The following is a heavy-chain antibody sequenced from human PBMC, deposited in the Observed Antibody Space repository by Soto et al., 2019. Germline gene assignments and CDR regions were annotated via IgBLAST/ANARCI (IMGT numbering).Heavy chain of an antibody. D-gene: IGHD1-26*01. CDR3: ARDSGSYSYHYYGLDV. CDR1: GCTFSSYA. CDR2: IIPIFGTA. J-gene: IGHJ6*02. V-gene: IGHV1-69*06. Sequence: SVKVSCKASGCTFSSYAISWVRQAPGQGLEWMGGIIPIFGTANYAQKFQGRVTITADKSTSSAYMELSSLRSEDTAVYYCARDSGSYSYHYYGLDVWGQGTTVTVSS.